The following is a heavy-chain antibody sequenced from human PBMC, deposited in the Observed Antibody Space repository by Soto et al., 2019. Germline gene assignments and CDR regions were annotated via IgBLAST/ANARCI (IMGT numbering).Heavy chain of an antibody. J-gene: IGHJ2*01. CDR1: GFPFGDYY. CDR2: LSSSSRFT. Sequence: SLRGSCEDLGFPFGDYYMSWIRQSPERGLEWLSFLSSSSRFTKYADSVRGRFTISRDNAKNALYLQMNSLRAEDTAVYYCARRLGSLPTANLDLWGRGTLVPVSP. D-gene: IGHD1-1*01. V-gene: IGHV3-11*06. CDR3: ARRLGSLPTANLDL.